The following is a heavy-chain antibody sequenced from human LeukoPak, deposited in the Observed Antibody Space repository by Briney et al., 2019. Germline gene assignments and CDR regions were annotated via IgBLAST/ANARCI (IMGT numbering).Heavy chain of an antibody. CDR2: ISSNGGST. CDR3: AKNGGKLHSYYMDV. D-gene: IGHD4-23*01. J-gene: IGHJ6*03. V-gene: IGHV3-64*01. CDR1: GFTFSSYA. Sequence: GGSLRLSCAASGFTFSSYAMHWVRQAPGKGLEYVSAISSNGGSTYYANSVKGRFTISRDNSKNTLYLQMNSLRPEDTAVYYCAKNGGKLHSYYMDVWGKGTTVTISS.